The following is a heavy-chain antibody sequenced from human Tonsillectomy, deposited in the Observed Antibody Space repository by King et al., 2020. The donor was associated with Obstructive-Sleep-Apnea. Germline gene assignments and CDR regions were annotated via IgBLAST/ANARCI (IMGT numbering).Heavy chain of an antibody. CDR3: ARNPGGEYGGVFDS. Sequence: VQLVESGGGVVQPGRSLRLSCVASGFTFSSDPMHWVRQGPGKGLEWVAVLSYDGSNKYYADSVKGRFTISRDNSKNTLYLQMNSLRSEDTAVYYCARNPGGEYGGVFDSWGQGTLVTVSS. CDR2: LSYDGSNK. CDR1: GFTFSSDP. J-gene: IGHJ4*02. D-gene: IGHD3-16*01. V-gene: IGHV3-30*04.